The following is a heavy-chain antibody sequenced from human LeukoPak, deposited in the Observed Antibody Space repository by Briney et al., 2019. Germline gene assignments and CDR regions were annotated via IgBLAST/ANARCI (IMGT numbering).Heavy chain of an antibody. Sequence: SVKVPCKASGGTFSSYAISWVRQAPGQGLEWMGRIIPIFGTANYAQKFQGRVTITTDESTSTAYMELSSLRSEDTAVYYCARDGSVVVSNYYYYYYMDVWGKGTTVTVSS. V-gene: IGHV1-69*05. D-gene: IGHD2-15*01. CDR1: GGTFSSYA. CDR2: IIPIFGTA. CDR3: ARDGSVVVSNYYYYYYMDV. J-gene: IGHJ6*03.